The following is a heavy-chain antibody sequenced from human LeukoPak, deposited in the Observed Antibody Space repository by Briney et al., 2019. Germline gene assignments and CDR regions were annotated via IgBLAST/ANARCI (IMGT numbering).Heavy chain of an antibody. J-gene: IGHJ4*02. D-gene: IGHD1/OR15-1a*01. Sequence: PSETLSLTCTVSGYSISSGYYWGWIRQPPGKGLEWIGSIYYSGSTYYNPSLKSRITISVDTSKNQFSLKLSSVTAADTAVYYCARELNWNNPFDYWGQGTLVTVSS. V-gene: IGHV4-38-2*02. CDR3: ARELNWNNPFDY. CDR1: GYSISSGYY. CDR2: IYYSGST.